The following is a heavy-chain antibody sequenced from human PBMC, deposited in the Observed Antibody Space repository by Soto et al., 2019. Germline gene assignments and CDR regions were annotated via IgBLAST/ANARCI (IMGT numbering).Heavy chain of an antibody. Sequence: GGSLRLSCAASGFTFSSYAMSWVRQAPGKGLEWVSAISGSGGSTYYADTVKGRFTISRDNSKNTLYLQMNSLRAGDTAVYYCSILDVDCSGGSCYSLYGMDVWVQGTTVTVSS. V-gene: IGHV3-23*01. D-gene: IGHD2-15*01. CDR3: SILDVDCSGGSCYSLYGMDV. CDR2: ISGSGGST. CDR1: GFTFSSYA. J-gene: IGHJ6*02.